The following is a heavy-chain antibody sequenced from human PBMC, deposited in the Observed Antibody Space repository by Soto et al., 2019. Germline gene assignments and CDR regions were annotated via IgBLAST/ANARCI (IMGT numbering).Heavy chain of an antibody. CDR2: THYRSKWYN. CDR1: GDTVSSNSAA. Sequence: LSQTLSLTCAISGDTVSSNSAAWNCIRQSPSRGLEWLGRTHYRSKWYNDYAVSVKSRITINPDTSKNQFSLQLNSVTPEDTAVYYCGRSVRGHVVKYFDYWGQGTLVTVSS. V-gene: IGHV6-1*01. J-gene: IGHJ4*02. D-gene: IGHD3-10*01. CDR3: GRSVRGHVVKYFDY.